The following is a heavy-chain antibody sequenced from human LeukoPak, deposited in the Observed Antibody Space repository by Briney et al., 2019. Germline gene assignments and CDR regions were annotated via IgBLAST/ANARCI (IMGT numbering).Heavy chain of an antibody. V-gene: IGHV1-2*02. CDR2: MNPNSGDT. CDR3: AREGSYCSGSSCYAY. CDR1: GYTFAAYY. Sequence: SSVKVSCKASGYTFAAYYVHWVRQAPGQGLEWMGWMNPNSGDTKFAQNFQGRVAMTRDTPINTAYMELSSLRSDDTAVYYCAREGSYCSGSSCYAYWGQGTLVTVSS. D-gene: IGHD2-2*01. J-gene: IGHJ4*02.